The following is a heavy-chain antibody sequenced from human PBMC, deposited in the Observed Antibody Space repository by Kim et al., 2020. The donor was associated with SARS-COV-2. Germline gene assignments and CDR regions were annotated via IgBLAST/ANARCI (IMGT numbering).Heavy chain of an antibody. CDR3: AKERPRVEQGHRYSGSYFDAFDI. CDR1: GFTFSSYA. Sequence: GGSLRLSCAASGFTFSSYAMHWVRQAPGKGLEWVAVIWYDGSNKYYADSVKRRFTLSRDNSKNTLYLQMNSMGAEDTAVYYCAKERPRVEQGHRYSGSYFDAFDIWGQGRMVTVSS. J-gene: IGHJ3*02. CDR2: IWYDGSNK. V-gene: IGHV3-33*06. D-gene: IGHD1-26*01.